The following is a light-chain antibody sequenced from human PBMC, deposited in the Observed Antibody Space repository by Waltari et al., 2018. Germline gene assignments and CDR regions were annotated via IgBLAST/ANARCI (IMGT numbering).Light chain of an antibody. V-gene: IGKV3-20*01. CDR2: GTS. J-gene: IGKJ4*01. Sequence: VVLTQSPDTLSLSPGERATLSCRASQSVSSISLVWLQQKPGQAPRLVIYGTSNRATGFPDRFSGSGAGTGFTLANSGLASEDLVMYYCQQYDGSVLPFGGGTNVEL. CDR3: QQYDGSVLP. CDR1: QSVSSIS.